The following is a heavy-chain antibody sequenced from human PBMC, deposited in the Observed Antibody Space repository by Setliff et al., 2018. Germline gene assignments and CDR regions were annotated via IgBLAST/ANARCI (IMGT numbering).Heavy chain of an antibody. D-gene: IGHD3-9*01. V-gene: IGHV4-59*01. CDR3: ARPMYDILTGPPYGMDV. CDR1: GDSISSTYH. J-gene: IGHJ6*02. Sequence: SETLSLTCNVSGDSISSTYHWSWIRQPPGKGLEWIGSIYYSGSTNYNPSLKSRVTISVDTSKNQFSLKLSSVTAEDTAVYYCARPMYDILTGPPYGMDVWGQGTTVTVSS. CDR2: IYYSGST.